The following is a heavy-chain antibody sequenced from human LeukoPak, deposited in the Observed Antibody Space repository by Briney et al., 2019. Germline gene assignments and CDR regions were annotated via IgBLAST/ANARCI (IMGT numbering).Heavy chain of an antibody. CDR3: ARDQTGSYCINY. V-gene: IGHV3-30-3*01. J-gene: IGHJ4*02. Sequence: GGSLRLSCAASGXTFSSYAMHWVRQAPGKGQEWVAVITYDGGKEYYADSVKGRFTISRDNSKSTLYLQMNSLRAEDTAVYYCARDQTGSYCINYWGQGNLVTVSS. D-gene: IGHD1-26*01. CDR1: GXTFSSYA. CDR2: ITYDGGKE.